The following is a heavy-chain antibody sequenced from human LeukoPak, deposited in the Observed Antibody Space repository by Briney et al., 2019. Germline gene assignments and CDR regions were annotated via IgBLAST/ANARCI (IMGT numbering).Heavy chain of an antibody. CDR3: ASQILLWFGELRTTSGSDY. CDR1: GFTFSSYW. Sequence: GGSLRLSCAASGFTFSSYWMSWVRQAPGKGLEWVANIKQDGSEKYYVDSVKGRFTISRDNAKNSLYLQMNSLRAEDTAVYYCASQILLWFGELRTTSGSDYWGQGTLVTVSS. CDR2: IKQDGSEK. V-gene: IGHV3-7*01. D-gene: IGHD3-10*01. J-gene: IGHJ4*02.